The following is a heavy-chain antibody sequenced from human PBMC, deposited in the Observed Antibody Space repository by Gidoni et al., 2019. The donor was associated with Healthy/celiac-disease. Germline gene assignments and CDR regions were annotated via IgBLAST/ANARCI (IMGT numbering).Heavy chain of an antibody. D-gene: IGHD5-18*01. V-gene: IGHV3-33*01. CDR1: GFTFSSYG. J-gene: IGHJ4*02. Sequence: QVQLVESGGGVVQPGRSLRLSCAASGFTFSSYGMHWVRQAPGKGLEWVAVIWYDGSNKFYADSVKGRFTISRDNSKNTLYLQMNSLRAEDTAVYYCARDERPVAYTYGYDYWGQGTLVTVSS. CDR2: IWYDGSNK. CDR3: ARDERPVAYTYGYDY.